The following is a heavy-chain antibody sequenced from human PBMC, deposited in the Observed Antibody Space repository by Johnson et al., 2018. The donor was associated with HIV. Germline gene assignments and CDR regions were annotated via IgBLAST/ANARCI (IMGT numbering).Heavy chain of an antibody. CDR1: GFTFSGYA. J-gene: IGHJ3*02. Sequence: VQLVESGGGVVQPGKSLRLSCAASGFTFSGYAMHWVRQAPGMGLGWVALISYDGSNKYYADSVKGRFTISRDNSKNTLYLQMDNLRAEDTALYYCARVSTGFTVAGVVILPTGAFDIWGRGTMVTVSS. CDR3: ARVSTGFTVAGVVILPTGAFDI. CDR2: ISYDGSNK. D-gene: IGHD3-3*01. V-gene: IGHV3-30*04.